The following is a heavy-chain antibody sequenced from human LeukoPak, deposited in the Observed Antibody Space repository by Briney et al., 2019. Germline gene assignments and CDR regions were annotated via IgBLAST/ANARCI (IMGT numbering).Heavy chain of an antibody. CDR2: IYYSGST. J-gene: IGHJ4*02. Sequence: PSETLSLTCTVSGGSISSSSYYWGWIRQPPGKGLEWIGSIYYSGSTYYNPSLKSRVTISVDTSKNQFSLKLSSVTAADTAVYYCARRSMITFGGVIQGYYFDYWGQGTLVTVSS. CDR3: ARRSMITFGGVIQGYYFDY. D-gene: IGHD3-16*01. V-gene: IGHV4-39*01. CDR1: GGSISSSSYY.